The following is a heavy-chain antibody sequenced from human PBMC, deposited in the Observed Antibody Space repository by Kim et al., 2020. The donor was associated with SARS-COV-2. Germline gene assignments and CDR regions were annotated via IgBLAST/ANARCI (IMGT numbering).Heavy chain of an antibody. CDR1: GFHFSPYS. CDR3: ARSVEGAFDV. V-gene: IGHV3-48*02. J-gene: IGHJ3*01. Sequence: GGSLRLSCVASGFHFSPYSMNWIRQAPGKGLEWISYITGPSSTIQYADSVKGRFTISRDNAKNSVFLQMNSLRDDDTALYYCARSVEGAFDVWGQGTMLAVSS. CDR2: ITGPSSTI. D-gene: IGHD2-21*01.